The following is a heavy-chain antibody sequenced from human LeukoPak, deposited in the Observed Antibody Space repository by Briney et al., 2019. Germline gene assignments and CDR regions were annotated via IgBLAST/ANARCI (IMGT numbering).Heavy chain of an antibody. V-gene: IGHV1-69*13. J-gene: IGHJ1*01. CDR3: ARTTTVVTEYFQH. CDR1: GGTFSSYA. D-gene: IGHD4-23*01. Sequence: EASVTVSCKASGGTFSSYAISWVRQAPGQGLEWMGGIIPIFGTANYAQKFQGRVTITADESTSTAYMELSSLRSEDTAVYYCARTTTVVTEYFQHWGQGTLVTVSS. CDR2: IIPIFGTA.